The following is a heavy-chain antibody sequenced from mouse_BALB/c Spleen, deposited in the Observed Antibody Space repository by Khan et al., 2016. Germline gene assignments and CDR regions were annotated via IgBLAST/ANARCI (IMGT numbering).Heavy chain of an antibody. CDR1: GFNIKDTY. V-gene: IGHV14-3*02. CDR3: ARSPCECDMGVAF. Sequence: VQLKESGAELVKPGASVKLSCTASGFNIKDTYMHWVKQRPEQGLEWIGRIDPAHGNTNYDLKFQGKGTITADTSSNTAYLQLRSLTSELTAVYYWARSPCECDMGVAFRGQGTLVTVS. J-gene: IGHJ3*01. CDR2: IDPAHGNT. D-gene: IGHD6-1*01.